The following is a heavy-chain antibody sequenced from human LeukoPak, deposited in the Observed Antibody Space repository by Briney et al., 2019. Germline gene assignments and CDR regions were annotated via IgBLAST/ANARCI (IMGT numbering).Heavy chain of an antibody. D-gene: IGHD5-24*01. Sequence: GASVKVSCKASGYTFTGYYMHWVRQAPGQGLEWMGLINPSGSSTLYAQKFQGRVTMTRDMSTTTDYMELSSLRSEDTAVYYCARDERWLQLSSSFDIWGQGTMVTVSS. CDR3: ARDERWLQLSSSFDI. V-gene: IGHV1-46*01. J-gene: IGHJ3*02. CDR1: GYTFTGYY. CDR2: INPSGSST.